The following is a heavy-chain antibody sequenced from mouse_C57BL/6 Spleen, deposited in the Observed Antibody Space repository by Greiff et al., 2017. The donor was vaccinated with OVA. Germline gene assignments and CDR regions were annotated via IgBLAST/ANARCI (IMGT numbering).Heavy chain of an antibody. CDR3: ARRADYDAVDY. D-gene: IGHD2-4*01. J-gene: IGHJ2*01. CDR2: IYWDDDT. Sequence: QVTLKVSGPGILQSSQTLSLTCSFSGFSLSTSGMGVIWIRQPAGKGLEWLVHIYWDDDTRYNPSLKSRLTISKDTSRNQVFLKITSAETADTATYYCARRADYDAVDYWGQGTTLTVSS. V-gene: IGHV8-12*01. CDR1: GFSLSTSGMG.